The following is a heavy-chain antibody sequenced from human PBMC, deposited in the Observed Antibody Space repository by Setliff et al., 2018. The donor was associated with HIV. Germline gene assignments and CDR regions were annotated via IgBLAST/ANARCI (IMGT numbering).Heavy chain of an antibody. V-gene: IGHV3-23*01. J-gene: IGHJ4*02. D-gene: IGHD6-19*01. CDR3: AKSSLGLNSGWYGGFDH. CDR2: SGSDGNT. Sequence: GGSLRLSCAASGFTFSGNAMGWVRQAPGKGLEWVSGSGSDGNTLYTDSVKGRFTISRDNSKNTLYLQMNSLRVEDTAIYYCAKSSLGLNSGWYGGFDHCGQGTLVTVSS. CDR1: GFTFSGNA.